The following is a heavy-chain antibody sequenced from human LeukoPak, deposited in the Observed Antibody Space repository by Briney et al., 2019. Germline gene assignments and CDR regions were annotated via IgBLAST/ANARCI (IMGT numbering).Heavy chain of an antibody. Sequence: PSEILSLTCTVSGGSISSYYWSWIRQPPGKGLEWIGYIYYSGSTNYNPSLKSRVTISVDTSKNQFSLKLSSVTAADTAVYYCAKAIVVVPAAFMGFDPWGQGTLVTVSS. CDR1: GGSISSYY. D-gene: IGHD2-2*01. CDR2: IYYSGST. J-gene: IGHJ5*02. CDR3: AKAIVVVPAAFMGFDP. V-gene: IGHV4-59*01.